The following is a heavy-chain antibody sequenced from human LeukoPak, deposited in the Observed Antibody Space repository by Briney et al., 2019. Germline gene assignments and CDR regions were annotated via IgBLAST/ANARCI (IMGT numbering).Heavy chain of an antibody. CDR3: SRASGGGTFLTYFGY. CDR1: GATISNSGYY. D-gene: IGHD1-26*01. CDR2: IYYSGST. J-gene: IGHJ4*02. Sequence: SETLSLTYTVSGATISNSGYYCGWIRQPPGKGLEWIGSIYYSGSTYYNPSLKSRVTISVDTSKNQFSLMMSSVTAADTAVYSCSRASGGGTFLTYFGYWGQGTLVTVSS. V-gene: IGHV4-39*07.